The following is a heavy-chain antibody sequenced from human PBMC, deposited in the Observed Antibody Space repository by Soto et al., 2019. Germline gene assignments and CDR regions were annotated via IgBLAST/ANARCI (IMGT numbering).Heavy chain of an antibody. CDR3: ARVLIDQYSCLSFGEYYNVMDV. Sequence: SETLSLTCTVSGGSISSSNYYWSWIRQPPGKGLEWIGYIYYSGSTNYNPSLKSRVTISVDTSKNQFSLKLSSVTAADTAVYYCARVLIDQYSCLSFGEYYNVMDVWAQGTTVPVS. V-gene: IGHV4-61*01. J-gene: IGHJ6*02. CDR2: IYYSGST. D-gene: IGHD6-6*01. CDR1: GGSISSSNYY.